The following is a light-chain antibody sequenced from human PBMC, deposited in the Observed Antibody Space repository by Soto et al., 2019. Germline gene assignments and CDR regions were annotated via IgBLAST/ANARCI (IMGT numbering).Light chain of an antibody. CDR2: AAS. CDR1: QSISSY. V-gene: IGKV1-39*01. Sequence: DIQMTQSPSSLSASVGDRVTITCRASQSISSYLNWYQQKPGKAPKLLIYAASSLQSGVPSRFSGSGSGTDFTLTISSLQPEDFATYYCQQSYSTLLGYTFGQGTKVDIK. CDR3: QQSYSTLLGYT. J-gene: IGKJ2*01.